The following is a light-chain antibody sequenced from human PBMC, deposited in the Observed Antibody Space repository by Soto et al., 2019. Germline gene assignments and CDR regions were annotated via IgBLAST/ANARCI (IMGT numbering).Light chain of an antibody. J-gene: IGKJ4*01. CDR2: AAS. CDR1: QSINNY. V-gene: IGKV1-39*01. Sequence: DIQMTQSPSSLSASVGDTVTITCRASQSINNYLNWYQQKPGKAPKVVIYAASTLQRGVPSRFSDSGSGTDFSLTISSLQPEDFATYFCQQSYTTPAVTFGGGTRVEIK. CDR3: QQSYTTPAVT.